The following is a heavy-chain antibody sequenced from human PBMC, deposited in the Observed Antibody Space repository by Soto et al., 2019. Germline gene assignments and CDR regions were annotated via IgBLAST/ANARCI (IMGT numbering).Heavy chain of an antibody. J-gene: IGHJ5*02. CDR3: ARSPVVVAINWFDP. CDR1: GYTFTSYA. V-gene: IGHV1-3*01. D-gene: IGHD3-22*01. CDR2: INAGNGNT. Sequence: QVQLVQSGAEVKKPGASVKVSCKASGYTFTSYAMHWVRQAPGQRLEWMGWINAGNGNTKYSQKFQGRVTITRDTSASTAYMELSSLRSDDTAVYYCARSPVVVAINWFDPWGQGTLVTVSS.